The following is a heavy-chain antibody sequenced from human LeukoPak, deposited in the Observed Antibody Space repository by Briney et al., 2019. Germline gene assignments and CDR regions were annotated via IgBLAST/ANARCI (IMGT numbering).Heavy chain of an antibody. CDR3: ARASRAYGISWPPDY. CDR2: ISYDGSNK. D-gene: IGHD6-13*01. CDR1: GFTFSSYA. J-gene: IGHJ4*02. V-gene: IGHV3-30-3*01. Sequence: PGRSLRLSCAASGFTFSSYATHWVRQAPGKGLEWVSVISYDGSNKYYADSVKGRFTISRDNSKNTLYLQMNSLRAEDTAVYYCARASRAYGISWPPDYWGQGTLVTVSS.